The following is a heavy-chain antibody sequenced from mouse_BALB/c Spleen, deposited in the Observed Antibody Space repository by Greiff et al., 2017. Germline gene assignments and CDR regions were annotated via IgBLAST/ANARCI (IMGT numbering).Heavy chain of an antibody. Sequence: EVKLVESGPGLVKPSQSLSLTCTVTGYSITSDYAWNWIRQFPGNKLEWMGYISYSGSTSYNPSLKSRISITRDTSKNQFFLQLNSVTTEDTATYYCANYYGNWYFDVWGAGTTVTVSS. CDR1: GYSITSDYA. J-gene: IGHJ1*01. D-gene: IGHD1-1*01. V-gene: IGHV3-2*02. CDR2: ISYSGST. CDR3: ANYYGNWYFDV.